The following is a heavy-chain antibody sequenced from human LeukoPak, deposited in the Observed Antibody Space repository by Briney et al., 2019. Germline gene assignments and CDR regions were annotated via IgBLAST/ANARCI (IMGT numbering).Heavy chain of an antibody. Sequence: GGSLRLSCAASGFTFSSYWMSWVRQAPGKGLEWVANIKQDGSEKYYVDSVKGRFTISRDNAKNSLYLQMNSLRAEDTAVYYCARDGYDFWSGYYQGGHNYFDYWGQGTLVTVSS. V-gene: IGHV3-7*01. J-gene: IGHJ4*02. CDR3: ARDGYDFWSGYYQGGHNYFDY. CDR2: IKQDGSEK. CDR1: GFTFSSYW. D-gene: IGHD3-3*01.